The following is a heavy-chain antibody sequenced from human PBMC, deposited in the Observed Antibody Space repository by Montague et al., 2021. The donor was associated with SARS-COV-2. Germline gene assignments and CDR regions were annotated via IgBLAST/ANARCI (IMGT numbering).Heavy chain of an antibody. CDR2: SDWDDDK. CDR3: ARILVAAAGSPFDP. V-gene: IGHV2-70*11. D-gene: IGHD6-13*01. CDR1: GFSRSTSGMG. Sequence: PALVKPTQTLTLTCTFSGFSRSTSGMGVSWIRQPPGKALEWLARSDWDDDKYYSTSLKTRLTISKDTSKNQVVLTMTNIDPVDTATYYCARILVAAAGSPFDPWGQGTLVTVSS. J-gene: IGHJ5*02.